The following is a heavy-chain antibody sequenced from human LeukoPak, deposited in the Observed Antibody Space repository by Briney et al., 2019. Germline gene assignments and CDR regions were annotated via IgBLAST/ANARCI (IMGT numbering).Heavy chain of an antibody. CDR2: IIPIFGTA. Sequence: ASVKVSCKASGGTFSSYAISWVRQAPGRGLEWMGGIIPIFGTANYAQKFQGRVTITADESTSTAYMELSSLRSEDTAVYYCARLLGYCSSTSCPSPDWGQGTLVTVSS. D-gene: IGHD2-2*01. V-gene: IGHV1-69*13. CDR3: ARLLGYCSSTSCPSPD. CDR1: GGTFSSYA. J-gene: IGHJ4*02.